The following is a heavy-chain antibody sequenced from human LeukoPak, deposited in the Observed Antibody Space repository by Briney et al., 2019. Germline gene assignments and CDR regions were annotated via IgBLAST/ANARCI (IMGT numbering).Heavy chain of an antibody. CDR2: ISGSGDST. J-gene: IGHJ4*02. CDR3: AKDHTSYSGYDSLDY. V-gene: IGHV3-23*01. D-gene: IGHD5-12*01. Sequence: WIRQPPGKGLEWVSDISGSGDSTHYADSVKGRFTISRDNSKNTLHLEMNSLRAEDTAVYYCAKDHTSYSGYDSLDYWGQGTLVTVSS.